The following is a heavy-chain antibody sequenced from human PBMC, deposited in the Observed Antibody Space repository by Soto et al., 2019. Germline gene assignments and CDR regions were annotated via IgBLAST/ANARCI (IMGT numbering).Heavy chain of an antibody. J-gene: IGHJ6*02. D-gene: IGHD3-22*01. V-gene: IGHV3-48*03. Sequence: PVGSLRLSCAASGFTFSSYEMNWVRQAPGKGLEWVSYISSSGSTIYYADSVKGRFTISRDNAKNSLYLQMNSLRAEDTAVYYCVRDLAYDSSGYYYEAPYGMDVWGQGTTVTVSS. CDR1: GFTFSSYE. CDR2: ISSSGSTI. CDR3: VRDLAYDSSGYYYEAPYGMDV.